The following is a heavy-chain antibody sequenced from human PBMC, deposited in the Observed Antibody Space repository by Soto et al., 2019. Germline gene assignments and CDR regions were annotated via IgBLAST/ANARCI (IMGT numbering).Heavy chain of an antibody. J-gene: IGHJ4*02. Sequence: QLQLPGSGPGLVKPSETLSLTCSVSGDSISSRTYFWGWVRQSLGKGLEWIGGIYSSGSTHYNASPNSRATISVVASKSLLARKLDAVSAAYTAIYYVVTVKVGRSGGWIPLDYWGQGIPVTVSP. CDR1: GDSISSRTYF. CDR3: VTVKVGRSGGWIPLDY. D-gene: IGHD2-15*01. CDR2: IYSSGST. V-gene: IGHV4-39*02.